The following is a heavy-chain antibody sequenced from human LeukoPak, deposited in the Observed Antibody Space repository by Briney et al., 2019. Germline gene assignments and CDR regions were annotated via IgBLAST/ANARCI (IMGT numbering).Heavy chain of an antibody. V-gene: IGHV5-51*01. D-gene: IGHD5-24*01. Sequence: GESLKISCEASGYSFTNYWIGRVRQMPGKGLEWMGIIYPADSDTRYSPSFQGQVTISADKSISTAYLQWSSLKASDTAMYYCARKRTFDIWGQGTMVTVSS. CDR2: IYPADSDT. CDR1: GYSFTNYW. CDR3: ARKRTFDI. J-gene: IGHJ3*02.